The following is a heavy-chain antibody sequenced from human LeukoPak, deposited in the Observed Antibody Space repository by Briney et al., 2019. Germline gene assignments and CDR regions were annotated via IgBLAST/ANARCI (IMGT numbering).Heavy chain of an antibody. Sequence: GGSLRLSCAASGFTLSSYAMSWVRQAPGKGLEWVSYISSSGSTIYYADSVKGRFTISRDNAKNSLYLQMNSLRAEDTAVYYCARVYSSSPNWFDPWGQGTLVTVSS. CDR2: ISSSGSTI. D-gene: IGHD6-13*01. V-gene: IGHV3-48*03. CDR3: ARVYSSSPNWFDP. CDR1: GFTLSSYA. J-gene: IGHJ5*02.